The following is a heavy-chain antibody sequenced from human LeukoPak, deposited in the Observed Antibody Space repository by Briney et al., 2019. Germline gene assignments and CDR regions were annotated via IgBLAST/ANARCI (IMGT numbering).Heavy chain of an antibody. CDR1: GGSISSYY. Sequence: PSETLSLTCTVSGGSISSYYWSWIRQPPGKGLEWIGYIYYSGSTNYNPSLKSRVTISVDTSKNQFSLKLSSVTAADTAVYYCARGSSSSWPWRRGGENWFDPWGQGTLVTVSS. CDR3: ARGSSSSWPWRRGGENWFDP. V-gene: IGHV4-59*12. J-gene: IGHJ5*02. D-gene: IGHD6-13*01. CDR2: IYYSGST.